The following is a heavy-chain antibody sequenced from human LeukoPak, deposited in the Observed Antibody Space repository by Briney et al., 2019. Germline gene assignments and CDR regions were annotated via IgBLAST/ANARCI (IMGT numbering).Heavy chain of an antibody. CDR1: GDTFNFYA. J-gene: IGHJ4*02. Sequence: SVKVSCKASGDTFNFYAITWVRQAPGQGLEWMGGIIPMFGTTNYAQKFQGRVTMTTDTSTTTAYMELRSLRSDDTAVYYCARVDGWNYYDSSGYYLHDYWGQGTLVTVSS. CDR2: IIPMFGTT. CDR3: ARVDGWNYYDSSGYYLHDY. D-gene: IGHD3-22*01. V-gene: IGHV1-69*05.